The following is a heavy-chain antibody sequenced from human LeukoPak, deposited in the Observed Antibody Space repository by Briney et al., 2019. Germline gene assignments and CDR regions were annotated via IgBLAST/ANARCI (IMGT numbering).Heavy chain of an antibody. CDR3: ARNSGYCSSTSCKYYYYYMDV. CDR1: GGSFSGYY. Sequence: SETLSLTCAVHGGSFSGYYWSWIRQPPGKGLEWIGDINHSGSTNYNPSLKSRVTISVDTSKNQFSLRLSSVTAADTAVYYCARNSGYCSSTSCKYYYYYMDVWGKGTTVTVSS. V-gene: IGHV4-34*01. D-gene: IGHD2-2*03. CDR2: INHSGST. J-gene: IGHJ6*03.